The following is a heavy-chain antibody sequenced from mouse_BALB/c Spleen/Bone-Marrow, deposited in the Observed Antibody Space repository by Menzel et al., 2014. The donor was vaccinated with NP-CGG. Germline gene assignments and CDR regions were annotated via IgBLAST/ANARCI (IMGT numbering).Heavy chain of an antibody. CDR2: IDPANSNT. J-gene: IGHJ4*01. Sequence: VQLQQSGAELVEPGASVKLSCTASGFNTKDTYMHWVKQRPEQGLGGIGRIDPANSNTKYDPKFQGKATTTADTSSNTAYLQLSSLTSEDTAVYYCARWEYYAMDYWGQGTSVTVSS. CDR1: GFNTKDTY. D-gene: IGHD4-1*01. V-gene: IGHV14-3*02. CDR3: ARWEYYAMDY.